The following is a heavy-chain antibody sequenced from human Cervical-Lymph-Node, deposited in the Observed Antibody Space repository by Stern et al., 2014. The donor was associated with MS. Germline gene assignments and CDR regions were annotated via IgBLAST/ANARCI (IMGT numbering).Heavy chain of an antibody. CDR1: GYTFTSYY. D-gene: IGHD2-2*01. J-gene: IGHJ6*02. V-gene: IGHV1-46*03. CDR2: INPSGGST. CDR3: ASSHDTHVVPAAPTDYGMDV. Sequence: VQLVESGAEVKKPGASVKVSCKASGYTFTSYYMHWVRQAPGQGLEWMGIINPSGGSTSYAQKFQGRVTMTRDTSTSTVYMELSSLRSEDTAVYYCASSHDTHVVPAAPTDYGMDVWGQGTTVTVSS.